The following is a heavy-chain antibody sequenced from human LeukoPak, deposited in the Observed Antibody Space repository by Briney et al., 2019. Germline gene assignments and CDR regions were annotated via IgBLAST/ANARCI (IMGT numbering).Heavy chain of an antibody. Sequence: GGSLRLSCAASGFTFSSYSMNWVRQAPGKGLEWVSSISSGSSYIYYADSVKGRFTISRDNSKNTLYLQMNSLRAEDTAVYYCARDGLVGALDYWGQGTLVTVSS. D-gene: IGHD1-26*01. J-gene: IGHJ4*02. CDR3: ARDGLVGALDY. CDR2: ISSGSSYI. CDR1: GFTFSSYS. V-gene: IGHV3-21*04.